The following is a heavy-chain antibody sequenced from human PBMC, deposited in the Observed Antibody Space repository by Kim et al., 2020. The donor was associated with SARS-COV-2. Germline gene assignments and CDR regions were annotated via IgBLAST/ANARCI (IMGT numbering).Heavy chain of an antibody. Sequence: SETLSLTCTVSGGSISSGGYYWSWIRQHPGKGLEWIGYIYYSGSTYYNPSLKSRVTISVDTSKNQFSLKLSSVTAADTAVYYCARDLGSQLNYYYYGMDVWGQGTTVTVSS. D-gene: IGHD6-13*01. CDR2: IYYSGST. V-gene: IGHV4-31*03. CDR1: GGSISSGGYY. CDR3: ARDLGSQLNYYYYGMDV. J-gene: IGHJ6*02.